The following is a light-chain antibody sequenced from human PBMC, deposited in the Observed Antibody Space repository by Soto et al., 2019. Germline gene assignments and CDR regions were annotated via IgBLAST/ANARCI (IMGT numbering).Light chain of an antibody. J-gene: IGKJ1*01. Sequence: EIVLTQFPDTLSLSPGERATLSCRASQSGSSSSLAGYQQKRGQAPRLLIHGASSRATGIPDRFSGSGSGTDFTLTISRLEPEDFAVYYCQQYGSSPRTFGQGTKVEV. V-gene: IGKV3-20*01. CDR3: QQYGSSPRT. CDR1: QSGSSSS. CDR2: GAS.